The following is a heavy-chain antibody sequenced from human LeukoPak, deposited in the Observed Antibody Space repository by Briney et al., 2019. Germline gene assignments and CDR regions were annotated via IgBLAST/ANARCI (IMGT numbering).Heavy chain of an antibody. Sequence: GESLKISCKGSGYTFTSYWIGWVRQMPGKGLEWMGIIYPGDSDTRYSPSFQGQVTISADKSISTAYMQWSSLKASGTATYYCARTAAAGAGSRYVYWGQGTLGTVSS. CDR3: ARTAAAGAGSRYVY. D-gene: IGHD6-13*01. V-gene: IGHV5-51*01. CDR1: GYTFTSYW. J-gene: IGHJ4*02. CDR2: IYPGDSDT.